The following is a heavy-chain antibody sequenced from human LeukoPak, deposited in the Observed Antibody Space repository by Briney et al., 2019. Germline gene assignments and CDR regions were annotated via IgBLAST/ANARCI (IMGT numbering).Heavy chain of an antibody. CDR1: GASITSYY. D-gene: IGHD3-10*01. CDR3: ARGRGSGSFNWFDP. J-gene: IGHJ5*02. Sequence: TSETLSLTCTVSGASITSYYWSWIRRPPGKGLEWIGYIYYSGSTNYNPSLKSRVTISVDTSKNQFSLKLSSVTAADTAVYYCARGRGSGSFNWFDPWGQGTLVTVSS. CDR2: IYYSGST. V-gene: IGHV4-59*01.